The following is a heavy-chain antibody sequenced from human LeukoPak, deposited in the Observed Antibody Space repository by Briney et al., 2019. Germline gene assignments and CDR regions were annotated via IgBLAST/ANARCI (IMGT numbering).Heavy chain of an antibody. CDR1: GYTFTSYG. D-gene: IGHD4-17*01. CDR2: ISAYNGNT. J-gene: IGHJ6*02. V-gene: IGHV1-18*01. Sequence: GASVKVSCKASGYTFTSYGISWVRQAPGQGLEWMGWISAYNGNTNYAQKLQGRVTMTTDTSTSTAYMELRSLRSDDTAVYYCARGPTVTTGPPLPLGGSMDVWGQGTTVTVSS. CDR3: ARGPTVTTGPPLPLGGSMDV.